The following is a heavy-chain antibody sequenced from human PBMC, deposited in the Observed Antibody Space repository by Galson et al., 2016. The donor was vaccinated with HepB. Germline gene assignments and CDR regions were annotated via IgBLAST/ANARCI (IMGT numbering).Heavy chain of an antibody. V-gene: IGHV3-23*01. J-gene: IGHJ6*04. CDR2: ISGSGSGT. D-gene: IGHD6-13*01. CDR1: GFTFSDYA. Sequence: SLRLSCAASGFTFSDYAMTWVRQAPGKGLEWVSSISGSGSGTYIGDSVKGRFDVSRDNSKNTLFLHMKNLRAEDTALYYCARVSRPGISAPRYGIDVWGRGTPVTVSS. CDR3: ARVSRPGISAPRYGIDV.